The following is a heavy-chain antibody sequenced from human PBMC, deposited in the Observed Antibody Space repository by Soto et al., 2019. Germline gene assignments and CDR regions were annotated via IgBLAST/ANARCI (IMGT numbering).Heavy chain of an antibody. V-gene: IGHV3-23*01. J-gene: IGHJ3*02. Sequence: EVQLLESGGGLVQPGGSLRLSCAASGFTFSSYAMSWVRQAPGKGLEWVSAISGSGGSTYYADSVKGRFTISRDNSMNTLYLQRNSLRAEDTAVYYCAKGPRVLVVVTATGYAFDILVRGTMVTVSS. CDR2: ISGSGGST. D-gene: IGHD2-21*02. CDR3: AKGPRVLVVVTATGYAFDI. CDR1: GFTFSSYA.